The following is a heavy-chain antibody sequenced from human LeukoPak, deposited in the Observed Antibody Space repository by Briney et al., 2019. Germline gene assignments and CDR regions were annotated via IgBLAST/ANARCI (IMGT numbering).Heavy chain of an antibody. J-gene: IGHJ3*02. D-gene: IGHD3-9*01. CDR1: DGSFSGYY. V-gene: IGHV4-34*01. CDR2: INHSGST. Sequence: SETLSLTCAVYDGSFSGYYWSWIRQPPGKGLEWIGEINHSGSTNYNPSLKSRVTISVDTSKNQFSLKLSSVTAADTAVYYCARGGLSGYYNDAFDIWGQGTMVTVSS. CDR3: ARGGLSGYYNDAFDI.